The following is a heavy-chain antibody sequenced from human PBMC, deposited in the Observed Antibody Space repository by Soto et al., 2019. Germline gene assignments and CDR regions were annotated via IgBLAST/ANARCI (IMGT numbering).Heavy chain of an antibody. J-gene: IGHJ4*02. D-gene: IGHD1-7*01. V-gene: IGHV4-31*03. CDR1: GGSISSGGYY. Sequence: PSETLSLTCTVSGGSISSGGYYWSWIRQHPGKGLEWIGYIYYSGSTYYNPSLKSRVTISVDTSKNQFSLKLSSVTAADTAVYYCARVPKTTPTYFDYWGQGTLVTVSS. CDR3: ARVPKTTPTYFDY. CDR2: IYYSGST.